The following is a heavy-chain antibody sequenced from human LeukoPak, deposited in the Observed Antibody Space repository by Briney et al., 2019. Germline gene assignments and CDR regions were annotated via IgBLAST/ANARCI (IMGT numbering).Heavy chain of an antibody. CDR3: ARYGSGSYTYYYYYGMDV. CDR1: GYTFTSYG. J-gene: IGHJ6*04. Sequence: ASVKVSCKASGYTFTSYGISWVRQAPGQRLEWMGWISAYNGNTNYAQKLQGRVTMTTDTSTSTAYMELRSLRSDDTAVYYCARYGSGSYTYYYYYGMDVWGKGTTVTVSS. CDR2: ISAYNGNT. D-gene: IGHD3-10*01. V-gene: IGHV1-18*04.